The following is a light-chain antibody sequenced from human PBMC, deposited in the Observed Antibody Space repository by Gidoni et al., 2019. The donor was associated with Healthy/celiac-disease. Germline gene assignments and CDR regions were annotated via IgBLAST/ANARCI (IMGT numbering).Light chain of an antibody. V-gene: IGKV1-5*03. Sequence: TLSAFVGDRVTITSRASQSISSWLAWYQQKPGKAPKLLISKASTLESGVPSRFSGSGAWTEFALTISSLQPDDFATYYCKQYSSYSWTFGQGTKVEIK. J-gene: IGKJ1*01. CDR3: KQYSSYSWT. CDR2: KAS. CDR1: QSISSW.